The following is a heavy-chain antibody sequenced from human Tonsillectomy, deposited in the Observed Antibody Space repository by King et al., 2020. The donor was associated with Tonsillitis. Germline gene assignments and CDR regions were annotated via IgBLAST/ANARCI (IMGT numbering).Heavy chain of an antibody. V-gene: IGHV3-23*04. D-gene: IGHD3/OR15-3a*01. Sequence: VQLVESGGGLVQPGGSLRLACAASGFTFSSYAMSWVRQAPGKGLEWVSGISGSGGSTYYADSVKGRFTISRDNSKNTLYLQMNSLRAEDTAVYYCAAQKEICTAYFITPGFDPWGQGTLVTVSS. CDR1: GFTFSSYA. J-gene: IGHJ5*02. CDR3: AAQKEICTAYFITPGFDP. CDR2: ISGSGGST.